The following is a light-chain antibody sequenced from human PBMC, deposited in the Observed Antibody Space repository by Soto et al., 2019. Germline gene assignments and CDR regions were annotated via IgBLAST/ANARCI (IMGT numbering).Light chain of an antibody. V-gene: IGKV3-15*01. J-gene: IGKJ5*01. Sequence: EIMMTQSPATLTLSPGERATLSCGASQTVSSNLAWYQQKRGQAPRLLVYGATTRATGIPARISGSGSGTDFTLTISSLQSADFAVYYCQQYNDWPMTFGQGTRLDIK. CDR1: QTVSSN. CDR3: QQYNDWPMT. CDR2: GAT.